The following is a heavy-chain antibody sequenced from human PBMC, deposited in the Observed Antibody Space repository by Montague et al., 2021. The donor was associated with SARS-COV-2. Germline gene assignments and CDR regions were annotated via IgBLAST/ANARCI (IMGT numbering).Heavy chain of an antibody. J-gene: IGHJ4*02. D-gene: IGHD1-26*01. Sequence: SETLSLTCAVSGGSFSGYYWSWIRQPPGKGLEWIGEIYHSGSTNYNPCLKSRVTISVDTSKNQFSLRLSSVTAADTAVYYCAGEPQVGAMDYWGQGTLVTVSS. V-gene: IGHV4-34*01. CDR1: GGSFSGYY. CDR3: AGEPQVGAMDY. CDR2: IYHSGST.